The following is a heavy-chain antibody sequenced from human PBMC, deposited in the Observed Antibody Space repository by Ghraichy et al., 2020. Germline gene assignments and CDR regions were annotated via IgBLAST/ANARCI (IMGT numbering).Heavy chain of an antibody. V-gene: IGHV3-21*01. CDR3: ASRYCSSPTCDAFDI. J-gene: IGHJ3*02. D-gene: IGHD2-2*01. Sequence: VSSISSDSIYTYYADSVKGRFTISRANAKNSLYLQMNSLRAEDTVVYYCASRYCSSPTCDAFDIWG. CDR2: ISSDSIYT.